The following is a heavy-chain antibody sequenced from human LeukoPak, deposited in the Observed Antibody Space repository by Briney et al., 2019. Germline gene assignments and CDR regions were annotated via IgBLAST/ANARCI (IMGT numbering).Heavy chain of an antibody. D-gene: IGHD3-10*01. CDR2: IYPGDSDT. CDR1: GSSFTSYW. J-gene: IGHJ5*02. CDR3: ARTYYYGSGSYSANWFDP. Sequence: GESLKISCQGSGSSFTSYWIGWVRQLPGKGLEWMGIIYPGDSDTRYSPSFQGQVTISADKSISTAYLQWSSLKASDTAMYYCARTYYYGSGSYSANWFDPWGQGTLVTVSS. V-gene: IGHV5-51*01.